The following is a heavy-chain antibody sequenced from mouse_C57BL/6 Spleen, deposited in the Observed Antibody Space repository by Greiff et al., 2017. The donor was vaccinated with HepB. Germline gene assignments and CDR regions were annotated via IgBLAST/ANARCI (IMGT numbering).Heavy chain of an antibody. J-gene: IGHJ2*01. Sequence: VQGVESGPELVKPGASVKISCKASGYAFSSSWMNWVKQRPGKGLEWIGRIYPGDGDTNYNGKFKGKATLTADKSSSTAYMQLSSLTSEDSAVYFCASTVVATNFDYWGQGTTLTVSS. D-gene: IGHD1-1*01. CDR3: ASTVVATNFDY. CDR2: IYPGDGDT. V-gene: IGHV1-82*01. CDR1: GYAFSSSW.